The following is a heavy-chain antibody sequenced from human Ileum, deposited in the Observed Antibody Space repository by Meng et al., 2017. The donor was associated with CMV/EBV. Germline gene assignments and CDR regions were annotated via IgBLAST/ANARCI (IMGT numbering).Heavy chain of an antibody. CDR3: ARGYCSGATCYPYYFDY. D-gene: IGHD2-15*01. CDR2: IHIGGTT. CDR1: SDSISRNY. V-gene: IGHV4-4*07. Sequence: QGQLQESGPGMVKPSETLSRTCTVSSDSISRNYWNWIRQPAGKGLESIGRIHIGGTTDYNPSLKSRVTMSVDTSKNQLSLKLTSVTAADTAVYYCARGYCSGATCYPYYFDYWGQGTLVTVSS. J-gene: IGHJ4*02.